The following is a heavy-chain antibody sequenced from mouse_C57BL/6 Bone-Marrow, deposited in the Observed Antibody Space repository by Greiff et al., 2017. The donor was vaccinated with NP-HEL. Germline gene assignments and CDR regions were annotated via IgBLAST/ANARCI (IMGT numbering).Heavy chain of an antibody. CDR2: IDPENSDT. CDR1: GFNIKDDY. V-gene: IGHV14-4*01. CDR3: TTRIPITTVVATGYFDY. Sequence: VQLQQSGAELVRPGASVKLSCTASGFNIKDDYMHWVKQRPEQGLEWIGWIDPENSDTEYASKFQGKATITADTSSNTAYLQLSSLTSEDTAVYYCTTRIPITTVVATGYFDYWGQGTTLTVSS. J-gene: IGHJ2*01. D-gene: IGHD1-1*01.